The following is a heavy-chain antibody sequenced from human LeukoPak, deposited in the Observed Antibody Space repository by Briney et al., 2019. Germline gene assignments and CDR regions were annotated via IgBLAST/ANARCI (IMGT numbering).Heavy chain of an antibody. CDR3: AKHSGQGGVGDLWGTYHYYALDV. V-gene: IGHV4-59*08. CDR1: GGSISRYY. CDR2: IYYSGST. D-gene: IGHD3-10*01. Sequence: NPSETLSLTCSVSGGSISRYYWSWIRQPPGKGLEWIGHIYYSGSTNYNPSLKSRVTISMDTSKSRLSLRLSSVTAADTAVYFCAKHSGQGGVGDLWGTYHYYALDVWGQGTTVTVSS. J-gene: IGHJ6*02.